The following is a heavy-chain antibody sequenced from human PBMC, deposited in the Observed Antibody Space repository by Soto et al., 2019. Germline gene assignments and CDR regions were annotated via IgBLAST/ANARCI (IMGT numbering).Heavy chain of an antibody. D-gene: IGHD5-12*01. V-gene: IGHV3-23*01. J-gene: IGHJ5*02. CDR2: ISGSGGST. CDR3: AKAREGRFGPRVLEYSGYDQYNWFDP. Sequence: GGSLRLSCAASGFTFSSYAMSWVRQAPGKGLEWVSAISGSGGSTYYADSVKGRFTISRDNSKNTLYLQMNSLRAEDTAVYYWAKAREGRFGPRVLEYSGYDQYNWFDPWGQGTLVTVSS. CDR1: GFTFSSYA.